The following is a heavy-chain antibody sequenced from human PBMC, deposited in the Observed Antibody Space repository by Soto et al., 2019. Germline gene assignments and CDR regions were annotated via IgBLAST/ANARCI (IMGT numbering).Heavy chain of an antibody. Sequence: ASVKVSCKASGYTFTGYYLHWVRQAPGQGLEWMGWINPNSGGTHYAQKFQVRVTMTRDPSISTAYMELSRLRSDDTAVYYCARGPGDPVEEVPAATLYDWGQGTLVTVSS. D-gene: IGHD2-2*01. V-gene: IGHV1-2*02. J-gene: IGHJ4*02. CDR2: INPNSGGT. CDR1: GYTFTGYY. CDR3: ARGPGDPVEEVPAATLYD.